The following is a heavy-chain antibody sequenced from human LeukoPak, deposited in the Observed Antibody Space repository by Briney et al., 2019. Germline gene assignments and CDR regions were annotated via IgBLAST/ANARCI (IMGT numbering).Heavy chain of an antibody. CDR1: GYTFTSYA. D-gene: IGHD6-19*01. CDR2: INTNTGNP. J-gene: IGHJ4*02. CDR3: AREGPWQWLVGPGDY. V-gene: IGHV7-4-1*02. Sequence: APVKVSCKASGYTFTSYAMNWVRQAPGQGLEWMGWINTNTGNPTYAQGFTGRFVFSLDTSVSTAYLQISSLKAEDTAVYYCAREGPWQWLVGPGDYWGQGTLVTVSS.